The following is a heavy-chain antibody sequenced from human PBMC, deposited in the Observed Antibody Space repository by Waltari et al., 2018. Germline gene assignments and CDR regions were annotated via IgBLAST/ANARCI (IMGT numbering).Heavy chain of an antibody. J-gene: IGHJ4*02. CDR3: VGGTRPATRSGRHFFGH. Sequence: QLVESGDGLVHAGASLRLSCIGSAPTFPSLAMHLVRQGPVGGPEWVASIWAGGTITQYADSVKGRFLITRDNTKQLLVLQLRYLRVEDSGLYYCVGGTRPATRSGRHFFGHWGLGTHVTVSS. CDR1: APTFPSLA. D-gene: IGHD3-10*01. V-gene: IGHV3-33*03. CDR2: IWAGGTIT.